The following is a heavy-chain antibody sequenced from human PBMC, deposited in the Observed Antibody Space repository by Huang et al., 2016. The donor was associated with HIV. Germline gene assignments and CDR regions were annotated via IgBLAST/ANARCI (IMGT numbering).Heavy chain of an antibody. CDR3: ASRRPRVRGGGGDFPS. CDR1: GGSFSSYS. D-gene: IGHD3-10*01. J-gene: IGHJ4*02. CDR2: IYHSGAT. Sequence: QVQLQQWGAGLLKPSETLSLTCAVYGGSFSSYSWSWIRQAPGTGLHWVGEIYHSGATTYTPALQSRLTLAVDTSKNQFSLRLTSVTAADTAVYYCASRRPRVRGGGGDFPSWGQGTLVTVSS. V-gene: IGHV4-34*01.